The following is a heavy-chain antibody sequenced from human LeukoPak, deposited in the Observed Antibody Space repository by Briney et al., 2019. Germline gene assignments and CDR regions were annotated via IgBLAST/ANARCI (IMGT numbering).Heavy chain of an antibody. CDR2: ISGSGGST. D-gene: IGHD3-22*01. Sequence: GGSLRLSCAASGFTFSSYAMSWVRQAPGKGLEWVSDISGSGGSTYYADSVKGRFTISRDNSENTLYLQMNSLRAEDTAVYYCARANSGYYFGGQGTLVTVSS. V-gene: IGHV3-23*01. J-gene: IGHJ4*02. CDR1: GFTFSSYA. CDR3: ARANSGYYF.